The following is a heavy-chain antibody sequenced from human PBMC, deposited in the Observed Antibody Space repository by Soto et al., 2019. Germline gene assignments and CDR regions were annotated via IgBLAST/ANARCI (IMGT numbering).Heavy chain of an antibody. CDR2: IGGGDDI. CDR3: AKDSISYNGIYDAFDV. V-gene: IGHV3-23*01. Sequence: GGSLRLSCEAAGFTFSNYAMAWVRQTPGEGPEWVSTIGGGDDIFYAESVKGRFIISRDDSRSTMYLQMDNLRVEDTAIYFCAKDSISYNGIYDAFDVWGQGTVVTVSS. CDR1: GFTFSNYA. J-gene: IGHJ3*01. D-gene: IGHD3-3*02.